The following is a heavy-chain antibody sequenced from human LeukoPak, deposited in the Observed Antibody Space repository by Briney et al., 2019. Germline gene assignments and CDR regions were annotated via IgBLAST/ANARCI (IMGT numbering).Heavy chain of an antibody. D-gene: IGHD3-10*01. CDR3: AKPHTFGESSPFDY. Sequence: PGGSLRLSCAASGFTFSSYSMNWVRQAPGKGLEWVSSMSSSSSYIYYADSVKGRFTISRDNAKNSLYLQMNSLRAEDTALYYCAKPHTFGESSPFDYWGQGTLVTVSS. CDR1: GFTFSSYS. V-gene: IGHV3-21*04. J-gene: IGHJ4*02. CDR2: MSSSSSYI.